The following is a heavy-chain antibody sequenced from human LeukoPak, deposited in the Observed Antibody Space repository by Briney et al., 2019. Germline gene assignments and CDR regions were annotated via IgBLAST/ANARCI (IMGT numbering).Heavy chain of an antibody. CDR1: GYTFNRYG. CDR2: ISAYDGNT. Sequence: GASVKVSCKASGYTFNRYGITWLRQAPGQGFEWMGWISAYDGNTNYAQKFQGRVTMTTDTSTNTAYMELRSLRSDDTAVYYCARSPTVTTYFDYWGQGTLVTVSS. D-gene: IGHD4-17*01. V-gene: IGHV1-18*01. CDR3: ARSPTVTTYFDY. J-gene: IGHJ4*02.